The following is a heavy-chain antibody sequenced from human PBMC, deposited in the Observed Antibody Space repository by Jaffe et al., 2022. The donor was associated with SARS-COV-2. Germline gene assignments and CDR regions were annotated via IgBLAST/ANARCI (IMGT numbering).Heavy chain of an antibody. CDR3: ARDGPRYYDSSGFCDY. V-gene: IGHV3-30-3*01. CDR2: ISYDGSNK. J-gene: IGHJ4*02. Sequence: QVQLVESGGGVVQPGRSLRLSCAASGFTFSSYAMHWVRQAPGKGLEWVAVISYDGSNKYYADSVKGRFTISRDNSKNTLYLQMNSLRAEDTAVYYCARDGPRYYDSSGFCDYWGQGTLVTVSS. CDR1: GFTFSSYA. D-gene: IGHD3-22*01.